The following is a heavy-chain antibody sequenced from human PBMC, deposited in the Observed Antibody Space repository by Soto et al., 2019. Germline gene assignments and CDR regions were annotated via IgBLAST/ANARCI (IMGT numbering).Heavy chain of an antibody. Sequence: PGGSLRLSCAASGFTFRNYLMHWVRQAPGKGLVWVSRINSDGSSTSYADSVKGRFTISRDNAKNTLYLQMNSLRAEDTAVYYCARDRGYCSSTSCSQFGYWGQGTLVTVSS. D-gene: IGHD2-2*01. CDR2: INSDGSST. CDR1: GFTFRNYL. V-gene: IGHV3-74*01. CDR3: ARDRGYCSSTSCSQFGY. J-gene: IGHJ4*02.